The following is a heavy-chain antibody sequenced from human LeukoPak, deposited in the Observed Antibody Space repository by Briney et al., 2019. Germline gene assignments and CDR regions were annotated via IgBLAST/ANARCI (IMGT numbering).Heavy chain of an antibody. D-gene: IGHD2-21*01. J-gene: IGHJ4*02. CDR3: ARSAETNCGGDCYSFDY. V-gene: IGHV1-2*02. CDR1: GYTFTDYY. Sequence: ASVKVPCKASGYTFTDYYIHWVRQAPGQGLEWMGWINPNSGGTNYARKFQGRVTMTRDTSISTAYMELSRLRSDDTAVYYCARSAETNCGGDCYSFDYWGQGTLVTVSS. CDR2: INPNSGGT.